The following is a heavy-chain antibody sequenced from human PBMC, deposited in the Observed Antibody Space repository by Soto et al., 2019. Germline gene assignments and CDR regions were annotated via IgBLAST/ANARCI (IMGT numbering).Heavy chain of an antibody. J-gene: IGHJ6*02. D-gene: IGHD2-8*01. V-gene: IGHV1-2*04. CDR2: INPKSGGT. Sequence: ASVKVSCKASGYSFTDYHIHWVRQAPGQGLEWLGRINPKSGGTSTAQKFQGWVTMTTDTSISTASMELTRLTSDDTAIYYCARGDSTDCSNGVCSFFYNHDTDVWGQGTTVTVSS. CDR3: ARGDSTDCSNGVCSFFYNHDTDV. CDR1: GYSFTDYH.